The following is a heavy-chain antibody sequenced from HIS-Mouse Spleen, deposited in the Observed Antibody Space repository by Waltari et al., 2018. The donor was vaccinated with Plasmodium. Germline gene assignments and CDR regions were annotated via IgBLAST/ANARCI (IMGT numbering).Heavy chain of an antibody. J-gene: IGHJ4*02. CDR2: ISYDGSDK. CDR3: AKEVLGYYDFWSRPDY. Sequence: QVQLVESGGGVVQPGRSLRLSCAASGVTFSSYGMHWVRQAPGKGLEGVAVISYDGSDKYHADSVKGRFTSSRDNSKNTLYLQMNSLGAEDTAVYYCAKEVLGYYDFWSRPDYWGQGTLVTVSS. CDR1: GVTFSSYG. V-gene: IGHV3-30*18. D-gene: IGHD3-3*01.